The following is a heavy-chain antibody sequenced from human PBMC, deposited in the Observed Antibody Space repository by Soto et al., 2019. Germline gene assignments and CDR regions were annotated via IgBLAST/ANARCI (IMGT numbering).Heavy chain of an antibody. CDR1: GFTFSSYS. J-gene: IGHJ6*02. Sequence: GGSLRLSCAASGFTFSSYSMNWVRQAPGKGLEWVSYISSSSSTIYYADSVKGRFTISRDNAKNSLYLQMNSLRDEDTAVYYCARDGLRGVLMVYATFYYYYGMAVWGQGTTVTVSS. CDR2: ISSSSSTI. CDR3: ARDGLRGVLMVYATFYYYYGMAV. D-gene: IGHD2-8*01. V-gene: IGHV3-48*02.